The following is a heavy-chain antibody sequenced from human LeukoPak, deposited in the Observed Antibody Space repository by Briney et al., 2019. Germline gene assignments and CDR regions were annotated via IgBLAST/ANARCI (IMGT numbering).Heavy chain of an antibody. CDR1: GDSITNTIYY. D-gene: IGHD5-12*01. V-gene: IGHV4-39*01. Sequence: SETLSLTCSVSGDSITNTIYYWAWVRQPPGRGLEWIGTVYYTGATFYKPSLKSRVTVSADTSRNQFSLSLRSVTAADAAVYYCATIRRYGGNPAYYFDDWGQGTLVTVSS. CDR3: ATIRRYGGNPAYYFDD. J-gene: IGHJ4*02. CDR2: VYYTGAT.